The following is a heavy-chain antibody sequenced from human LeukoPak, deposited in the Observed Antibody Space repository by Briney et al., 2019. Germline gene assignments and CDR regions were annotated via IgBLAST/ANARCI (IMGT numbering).Heavy chain of an antibody. J-gene: IGHJ4*02. CDR3: ARDVNWSGWFGELDGGY. Sequence: ASVKVSCKASGYTFTGYYMHWVRQAPGQGLEWMGWINPNSGGTNYAQKFQGRVTMTRDTSISTAYMELSRLRSDDTAVYYRARDVNWSGWFGELDGGYWGQGTLVTVSS. D-gene: IGHD3-10*01. V-gene: IGHV1-2*02. CDR1: GYTFTGYY. CDR2: INPNSGGT.